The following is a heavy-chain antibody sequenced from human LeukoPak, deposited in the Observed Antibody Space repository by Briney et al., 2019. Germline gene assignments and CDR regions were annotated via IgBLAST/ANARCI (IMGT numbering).Heavy chain of an antibody. Sequence: GGSLRLSCAASGFTFSSYGMHWGRQAPGKGLEWVAVISYDGSNKYYADSVKGRFTISRDNSKNMLYLQMNNLRAEDTAVYYCVKEADSGGYRTSDYWGQGTLVTVSS. CDR3: VKEADSGGYRTSDY. D-gene: IGHD6-19*01. J-gene: IGHJ4*02. CDR2: ISYDGSNK. CDR1: GFTFSSYG. V-gene: IGHV3-30*18.